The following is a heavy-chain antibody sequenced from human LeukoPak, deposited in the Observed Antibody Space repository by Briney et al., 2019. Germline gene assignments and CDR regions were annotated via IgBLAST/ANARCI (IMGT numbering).Heavy chain of an antibody. D-gene: IGHD3-3*01. Sequence: GGSLRLSCTASGFTFGDYVVSWFRQAPGKGLEWVGLIRTKAYGGTAEYAASVKGRFTISRDDSESIAYLQMNSLRTEDTAVYYCTRGSDTVFGVARDGFDSWGQGTLVTVAS. V-gene: IGHV3-49*03. CDR2: IRTKAYGGTA. CDR3: TRGSDTVFGVARDGFDS. J-gene: IGHJ4*02. CDR1: GFTFGDYV.